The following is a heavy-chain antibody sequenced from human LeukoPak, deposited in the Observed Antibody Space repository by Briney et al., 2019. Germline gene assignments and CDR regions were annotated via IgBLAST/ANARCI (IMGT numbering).Heavy chain of an antibody. J-gene: IGHJ4*02. Sequence: GGSLRLSCAASGFTFSSYSMNWVRQAPGKGLEWVSSISSSSSYIYYADSVKGRFTISRDSAKNSLYLQMNSLRAEDTAVYYCASPLGDSSGYYYSWGQGTLVTVSS. CDR2: ISSSSSYI. CDR3: ASPLGDSSGYYYS. D-gene: IGHD3-22*01. V-gene: IGHV3-21*01. CDR1: GFTFSSYS.